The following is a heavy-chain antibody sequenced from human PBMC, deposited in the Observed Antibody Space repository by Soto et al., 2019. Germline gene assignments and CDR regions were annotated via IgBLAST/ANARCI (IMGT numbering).Heavy chain of an antibody. CDR1: GFTFSSYG. D-gene: IGHD3-10*01. CDR2: IWYDGSNK. J-gene: IGHJ6*02. V-gene: IGHV3-33*01. Sequence: QVQLVESGGGVVQPGRSLRLSCAASGFTFSSYGMHWVRQAPGKGLEWVAVIWYDGSNKYYADSVKGRFTISRDNSKNTLYLQMNSLRAEDTAVYYCARDQGSGPEPLYYGMDVWGQGTTVTVSS. CDR3: ARDQGSGPEPLYYGMDV.